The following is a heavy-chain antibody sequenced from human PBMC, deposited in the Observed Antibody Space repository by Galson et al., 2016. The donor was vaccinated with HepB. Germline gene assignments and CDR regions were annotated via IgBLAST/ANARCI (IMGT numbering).Heavy chain of an antibody. CDR1: GFTFNTYA. D-gene: IGHD3-9*01. V-gene: IGHV3-30*04. CDR2: ISYDGRDK. CDR3: ARTTIRYFDWSPVDY. Sequence: SLRLSCAASGFTFNTYAMHWVRQPPGKGLEWVAVISYDGRDKNYAESLKGRITISRDNSNNTLYLQMNSLRAEDTALYYCARTTIRYFDWSPVDYWGQGTLVNVSS. J-gene: IGHJ4*02.